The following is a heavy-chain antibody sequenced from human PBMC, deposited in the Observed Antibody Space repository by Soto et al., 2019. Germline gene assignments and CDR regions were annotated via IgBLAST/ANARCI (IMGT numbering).Heavy chain of an antibody. CDR3: AKDESPYYDILTGNYRIYSLFDS. CDR2: ISHSGAFT. Sequence: PGGSLRLSCAASGFTFSTFVMTWVRQAPGKGLEWVSTISHSGAFTYYADSVTGRFSISRDNSKNTLYLQMKSLRAEDTAVYYCAKDESPYYDILTGNYRIYSLFDSWGQGTLVTVSS. J-gene: IGHJ4*02. D-gene: IGHD3-9*01. V-gene: IGHV3-23*01. CDR1: GFTFSTFV.